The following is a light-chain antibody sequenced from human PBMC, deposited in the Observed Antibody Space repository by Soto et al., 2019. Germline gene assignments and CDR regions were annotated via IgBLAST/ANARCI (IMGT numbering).Light chain of an antibody. CDR1: QSVSSSY. J-gene: IGKJ2*01. CDR2: GAS. Sequence: IVLTQSPGTLSLSPGERATLSCRASQSVSSSYLAWYQQKPGQAPRLIIYGASDRATGIPDRFSGSGSGTDFTLTISRLEPEDFAVYYRLLYCSSPYTFGQGTKLEIK. V-gene: IGKV3-20*01. CDR3: LLYCSSPYT.